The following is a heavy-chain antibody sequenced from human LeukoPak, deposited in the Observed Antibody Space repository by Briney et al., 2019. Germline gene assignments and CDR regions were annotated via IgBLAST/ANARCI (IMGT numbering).Heavy chain of an antibody. J-gene: IGHJ1*01. CDR2: IYHSGST. D-gene: IGHD3-3*01. V-gene: IGHV4-4*02. CDR1: GGSISSSNW. CDR3: ARGGDDFWSGYPFQH. Sequence: PSETLSLTCAVSGGSISSSNWWSWVRQPPGKGLEWIGEIYHSGSTNYNPSLKSRVTISVDTSKNQFSLKLSSVTAADTAVYYCARGGDDFWSGYPFQHWGQGTLVTVSS.